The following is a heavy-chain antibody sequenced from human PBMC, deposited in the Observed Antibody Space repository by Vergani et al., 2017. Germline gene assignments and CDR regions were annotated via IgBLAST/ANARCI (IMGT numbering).Heavy chain of an antibody. CDR2: ISYDGSNK. J-gene: IGHJ4*02. V-gene: IGHV3-30-3*01. CDR3: ARGSSNWYGKFDY. Sequence: QVQLVESGGGVVQPGRSLRLSCAASGFTFSSYAMHWVRQAPGKGLEWVAVISYDGSNKYYADSVKGRFTISRDNSKNPLYLQMNSLRAEDTAVYYCARGSSNWYGKFDYWGQGTLVTVSS. CDR1: GFTFSSYA. D-gene: IGHD6-13*01.